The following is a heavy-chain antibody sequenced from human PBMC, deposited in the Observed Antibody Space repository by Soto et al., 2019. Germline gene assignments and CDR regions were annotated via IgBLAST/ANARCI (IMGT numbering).Heavy chain of an antibody. CDR1: GFSFDNYG. D-gene: IGHD3-16*01. V-gene: IGHV3-23*01. Sequence: EVQLLESGGDLVQPGGSLRLSCVDSGFSFDNYGMSWVRQAPGKGLEWVSAIKSDGSSTYYAASVKDRFTISRDNSKNTLYLKLNSLRAEDPAVYYCAQLGLMTFSHKHYFNHWGRGTLVTVSS. CDR2: IKSDGSST. J-gene: IGHJ4*02. CDR3: AQLGLMTFSHKHYFNH.